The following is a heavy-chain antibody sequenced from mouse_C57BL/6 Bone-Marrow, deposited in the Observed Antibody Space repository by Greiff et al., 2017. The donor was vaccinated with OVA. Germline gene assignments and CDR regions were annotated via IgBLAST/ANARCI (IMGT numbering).Heavy chain of an antibody. D-gene: IGHD2-10*01. CDR2: INPYNGGT. CDR3: AREGAYPYYFDY. CDR1: GYTFTDYY. V-gene: IGHV1-19*01. Sequence: EVQLQQSGPVLVKPGASVKMSCKASGYTFTDYYMNWVKQSHGKSLEWIGVINPYNGGTSYNQKFKGKATLTVDKSSSTAYMELNSLTSEDSAVYYCAREGAYPYYFDYWGQGTTLTVSS. J-gene: IGHJ2*01.